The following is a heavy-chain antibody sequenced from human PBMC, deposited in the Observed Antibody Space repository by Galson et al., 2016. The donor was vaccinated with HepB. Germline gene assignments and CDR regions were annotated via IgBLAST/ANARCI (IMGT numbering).Heavy chain of an antibody. CDR3: AKELTTVTTNFGMDV. CDR1: GFNFDEYA. D-gene: IGHD4-17*01. Sequence: SLRLSCAGTGFNFDEYAMFWVRQVPGKGLEWVSGLGWNSENIVYADSVRSRFTVSRDNARASLYLQMHSLRIEDTAVYYCAKELTTVTTNFGMDVWGKGTTVSVTS. V-gene: IGHV3-9*01. CDR2: LGWNSENI. J-gene: IGHJ6*04.